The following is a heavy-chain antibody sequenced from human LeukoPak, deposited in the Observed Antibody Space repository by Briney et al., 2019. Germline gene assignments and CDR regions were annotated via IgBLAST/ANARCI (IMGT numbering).Heavy chain of an antibody. D-gene: IGHD6-13*01. CDR2: ISYDGSNK. CDR3: AKQGRGLAAAYFDF. J-gene: IGHJ4*02. Sequence: GGSLRLSCAASGFTFSSYAMHWVRQAPGKGLEWVAVISYDGSNKYYADSVKGRFTISRDNSKNTLYLQMNSLRAEDTAVYYCAKQGRGLAAAYFDFWGQGTLVTVSS. V-gene: IGHV3-30*04. CDR1: GFTFSSYA.